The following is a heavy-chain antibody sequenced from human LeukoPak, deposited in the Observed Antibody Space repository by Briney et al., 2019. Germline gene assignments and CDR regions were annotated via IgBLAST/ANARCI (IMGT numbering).Heavy chain of an antibody. CDR2: INHSGST. Sequence: SETLSLTCAVYGGSFSGYYWSWIRQPPGKGLEWIGEINHSGSTNYNPSLKSRVTISVDTSKNQFSLKLSSVTAADTAVYYCARGRQLAPGGLNWFDPWGQGTLVTVSS. D-gene: IGHD6-13*01. CDR3: ARGRQLAPGGLNWFDP. CDR1: GGSFSGYY. V-gene: IGHV4-34*09. J-gene: IGHJ5*02.